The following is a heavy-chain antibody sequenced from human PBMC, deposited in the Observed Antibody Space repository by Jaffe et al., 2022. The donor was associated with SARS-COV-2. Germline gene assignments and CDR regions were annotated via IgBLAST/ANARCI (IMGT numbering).Heavy chain of an antibody. J-gene: IGHJ4*02. D-gene: IGHD5-12*01. Sequence: EVQLVESGGGVVQPGGSLRLSCAASGFTFDDYAMHWVRQAPGKGLEWVSLISGDGGSTYYADSVKGRFTISRDNSKNSLYLQMNSLRTEDTALYYCAKDRVSGYDPHYFDYWGQGTLVTVSS. V-gene: IGHV3-43*02. CDR3: AKDRVSGYDPHYFDY. CDR1: GFTFDDYA. CDR2: ISGDGGST.